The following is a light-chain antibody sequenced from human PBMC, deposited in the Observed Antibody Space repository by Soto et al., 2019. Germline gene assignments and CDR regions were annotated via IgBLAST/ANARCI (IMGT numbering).Light chain of an antibody. CDR2: GAS. CDR3: QQYNNWPRT. J-gene: IGKJ2*01. Sequence: EIVMTQSPATLSVSPGERATVSCRASQSVCSNVAWYQQKPGQAPRLLIYGASTRATGIPARFSGSGSGTEFTLTIGSLQSEDFAVYYCQQYNNWPRTFGQGTKLEIK. CDR1: QSVCSN. V-gene: IGKV3-15*01.